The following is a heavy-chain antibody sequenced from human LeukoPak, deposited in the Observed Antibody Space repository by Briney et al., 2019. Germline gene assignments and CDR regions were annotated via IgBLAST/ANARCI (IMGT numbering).Heavy chain of an antibody. Sequence: GGSLRLSCAASGFTFSSYAMSWVRQAPGKGLEWVSAISGSGGSTYYADSVKGRFTISRDNSKNTLYLQMNSRRAEDTAVYYCAKDRTGRSLSNWGQGTLVTVSS. V-gene: IGHV3-23*01. CDR3: AKDRTGRSLSN. CDR1: GFTFSSYA. CDR2: ISGSGGST. D-gene: IGHD6-6*01. J-gene: IGHJ4*02.